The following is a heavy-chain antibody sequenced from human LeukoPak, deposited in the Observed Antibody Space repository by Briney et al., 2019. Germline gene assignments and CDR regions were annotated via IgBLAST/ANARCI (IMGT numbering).Heavy chain of an antibody. CDR3: ARVEDGYSDY. D-gene: IGHD2-15*01. J-gene: IGHJ4*02. CDR2: IIPILGIA. CDR1: GGTFSSYA. Sequence: GSSVKVSCKASGGTFSSYAISWVRQAPGQGLEWVGRIIPILGIANYAQKFQGRVTITADKSTSTAYMELSSLRSEDTAVYYCARVEDGYSDYWGQGTLVTVSS. V-gene: IGHV1-69*04.